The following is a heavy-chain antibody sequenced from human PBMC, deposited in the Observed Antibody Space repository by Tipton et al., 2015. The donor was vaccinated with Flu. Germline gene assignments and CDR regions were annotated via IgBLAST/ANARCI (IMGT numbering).Heavy chain of an antibody. CDR1: GGSISSGDYY. CDR2: IYYSGST. V-gene: IGHV4-30-4*01. J-gene: IGHJ5*02. D-gene: IGHD4-17*01. CDR3: AREGYTVTTRWFDP. Sequence: TLSLTCTVSGGSISSGDYYWSWIRQPPGKGLEWIGYIYYSGSTYYNPSLKSRVTISVDTSKDQFSLKLSSVTAADTAVYYCAREGYTVTTRWFDPWGQGTLVTVSS.